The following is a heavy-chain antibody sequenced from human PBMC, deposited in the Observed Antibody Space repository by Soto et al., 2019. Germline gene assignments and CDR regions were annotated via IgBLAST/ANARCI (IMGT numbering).Heavy chain of an antibody. CDR3: AKDGRGSGSHYNSFGY. CDR1: GFTVGNNS. CDR2: IYSTGTT. Sequence: EVQLVESGRGLIQPGGSLKLSCAASGFTVGNNSMSWVRQAPGKGLEWVSLIYSTGTTKYADSVKGRFTVSRDNAKNTLYLQMNSLRAEDTAVYYCAKDGRGSGSHYNSFGYWGQGTLVTVSS. V-gene: IGHV3-53*01. D-gene: IGHD3-10*01. J-gene: IGHJ4*02.